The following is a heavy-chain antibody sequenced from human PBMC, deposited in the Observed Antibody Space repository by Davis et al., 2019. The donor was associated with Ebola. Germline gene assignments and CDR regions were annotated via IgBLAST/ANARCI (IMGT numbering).Heavy chain of an antibody. J-gene: IGHJ6*02. CDR1: GGSVSSGTYY. V-gene: IGHV4-61*01. CDR3: ARDRSETYSNYYYYYGMDV. D-gene: IGHD4-11*01. Sequence: SETLSLTCTVSGGSVSSGTYYWSWIRQPPGKGLEWIGYIYSSGTTNYNPSLKSRVTISVDTSKNQFSLKLSSVTAADTAVYYCARDRSETYSNYYYYYGMDVWGQGTTVTVSS. CDR2: IYSSGTT.